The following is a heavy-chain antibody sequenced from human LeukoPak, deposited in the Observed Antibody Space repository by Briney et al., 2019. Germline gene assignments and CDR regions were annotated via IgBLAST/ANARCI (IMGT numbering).Heavy chain of an antibody. CDR3: ARDTYSSSTPDAFDI. CDR1: GFTFSSYS. CDR2: ISSSSSYI. V-gene: IGHV3-21*01. Sequence: GSLRLSCAASGFTFSSYSMNWVRQAPGKGLEWVSSISSSSSYIYYADSVKGRFTISRDNAKNSLYLQMNSLRAEDTAVYYCARDTYSSSTPDAFDIWGQGTMVTVSS. D-gene: IGHD6-6*01. J-gene: IGHJ3*02.